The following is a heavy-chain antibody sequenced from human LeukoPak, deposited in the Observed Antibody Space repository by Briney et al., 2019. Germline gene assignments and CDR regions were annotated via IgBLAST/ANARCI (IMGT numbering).Heavy chain of an antibody. CDR1: GFTFSSYA. CDR2: ISGSGGST. D-gene: IGHD6-6*01. J-gene: IGHJ6*02. V-gene: IGHV3-23*01. CDR3: AKDKYSSSDYYYYYGMDV. Sequence: PGGSLRLSCAASGFTFSSYAMSWVRQAPGKGLEWVSAISGSGGSTYYADSVKGRFTISRDNSKNTLYLQMNSLRAEDTAVYYCAKDKYSSSDYYYYYGMDVWGQGTTVTASS.